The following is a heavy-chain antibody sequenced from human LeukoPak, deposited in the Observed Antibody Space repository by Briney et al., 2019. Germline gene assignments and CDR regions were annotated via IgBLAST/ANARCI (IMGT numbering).Heavy chain of an antibody. D-gene: IGHD5-24*01. CDR3: AKMRLEMATISLIDY. Sequence: GGSLRLSCAASGFTFSSYAMSWVRQAPGKGLEWVSTISSSGGSTYYADSVEGRFTISRDNSKNTLYLQMNSLRAEDTAVYYCAKMRLEMATISLIDYWGQGTLVTVSS. V-gene: IGHV3-23*01. CDR1: GFTFSSYA. J-gene: IGHJ4*02. CDR2: ISSSGGST.